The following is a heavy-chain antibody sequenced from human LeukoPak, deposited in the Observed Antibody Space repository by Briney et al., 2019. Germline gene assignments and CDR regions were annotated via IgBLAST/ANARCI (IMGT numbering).Heavy chain of an antibody. J-gene: IGHJ4*02. CDR2: INHSGST. CDR1: GGSFSGYY. Sequence: SETLSLTCAVYGGSFSGYYWSWIRQPPGKGLEWIGEINHSGSTNYNPSLKSRVTISVDTSKNQFPLKLSSVTAADTAVYYCARGRGIAAAVNVWGQGTLVTVSS. D-gene: IGHD6-13*01. V-gene: IGHV4-34*01. CDR3: ARGRGIAAAVNV.